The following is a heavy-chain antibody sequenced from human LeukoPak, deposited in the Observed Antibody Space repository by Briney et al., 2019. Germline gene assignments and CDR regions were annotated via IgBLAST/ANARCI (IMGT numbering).Heavy chain of an antibody. J-gene: IGHJ4*02. Sequence: ASVNVSCKASGYTFTSYHINWVRQATGQGLEWMGWMNPKSGNTGYAQKFQGRVTMTRNTSIRTAYMELSSLRSEDTAVYYCARGITHKRRGHDYWGQGTLVPVSS. V-gene: IGHV1-8*01. CDR2: MNPKSGNT. D-gene: IGHD3-10*01. CDR1: GYTFTSYH. CDR3: ARGITHKRRGHDY.